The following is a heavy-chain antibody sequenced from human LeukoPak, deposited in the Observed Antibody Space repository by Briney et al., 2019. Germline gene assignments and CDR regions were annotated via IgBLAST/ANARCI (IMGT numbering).Heavy chain of an antibody. V-gene: IGHV1-69*06. CDR2: IIPIFGTA. Sequence: SVKVSCKASGGTFSSYAISWVRQAPGQGLEWMGGIIPIFGTANYAQKFQGRVTITADKSTSTAYMELSSLRSEDTAVYYCARAVYCSGGSCYLFYYYYMDVWGKGTTVTISS. CDR3: ARAVYCSGGSCYLFYYYYMDV. CDR1: GGTFSSYA. D-gene: IGHD2-15*01. J-gene: IGHJ6*03.